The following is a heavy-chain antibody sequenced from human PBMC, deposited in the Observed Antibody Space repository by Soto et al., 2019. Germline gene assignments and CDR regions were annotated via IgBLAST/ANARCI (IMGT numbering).Heavy chain of an antibody. CDR2: IIHIFGTA. CDR1: GGTFSSYA. Sequence: GASVKVSCKASGGTFSSYAISWVRQAPGQGLEWMGGIIHIFGTANYAQKFQGRVTITADESTSTAYMELSSLRSEDTAVYYCASTSGYDLPFDYWGQGTLVTVSS. D-gene: IGHD5-12*01. CDR3: ASTSGYDLPFDY. J-gene: IGHJ4*02. V-gene: IGHV1-69*13.